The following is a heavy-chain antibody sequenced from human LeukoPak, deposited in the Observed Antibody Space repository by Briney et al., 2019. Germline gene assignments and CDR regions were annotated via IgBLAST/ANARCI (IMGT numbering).Heavy chain of an antibody. D-gene: IGHD5-18*01. Sequence: SETLSLTCTVSGGSISSYYCSWIRQPPGKGLEWIGYIYYSGSTNYNPSLKSRVTISVDTSKNQFSLKLSSVTAADTAVYYCARKRYTAMGYFDYWGQGTLVTVSS. CDR3: ARKRYTAMGYFDY. V-gene: IGHV4-59*01. CDR2: IYYSGST. CDR1: GGSISSYY. J-gene: IGHJ4*02.